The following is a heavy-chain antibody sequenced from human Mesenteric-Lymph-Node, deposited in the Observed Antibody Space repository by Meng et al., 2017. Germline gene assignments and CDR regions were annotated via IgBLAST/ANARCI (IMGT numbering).Heavy chain of an antibody. V-gene: IGHV3-74*01. CDR2: INSDGSST. CDR3: AKDRVVRGIMGAFDM. J-gene: IGHJ3*02. CDR1: GFTFSSYW. Sequence: GESLKISCAASGFTFSSYWMHWVRQAPGKGLVWVSRINSDGSSTSYADSVKGRFTISRDNSKNTLYLQMNSLRAEDTAVYYCAKDRVVRGIMGAFDMWGQGTMVTVSS. D-gene: IGHD3-10*01.